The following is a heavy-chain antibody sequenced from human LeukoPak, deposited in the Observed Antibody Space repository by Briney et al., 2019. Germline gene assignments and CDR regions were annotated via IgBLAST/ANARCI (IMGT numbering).Heavy chain of an antibody. CDR3: AKGHYLGRIFDY. CDR2: IRYDGSNK. D-gene: IGHD3-16*01. V-gene: IGHV3-30*02. Sequence: GGSLRLSCAASGFTFSSYGMHRVRQAPGKGLEWVAFIRYDGSNKYYADSVKGRFTISRDNSKNTLYLQMNSLRAEDTAVYYCAKGHYLGRIFDYWGQGTLVTVSS. CDR1: GFTFSSYG. J-gene: IGHJ4*02.